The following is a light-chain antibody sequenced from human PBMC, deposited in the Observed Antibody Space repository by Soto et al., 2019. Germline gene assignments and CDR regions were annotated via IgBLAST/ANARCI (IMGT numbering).Light chain of an antibody. Sequence: EGVLTQSPGTLSLSPGERATLSCRASQTVSSGDLAWYQQKPGQAPRLLIYGASRRATGIPDRFSGSGSGTDFPLTISRLEPEDFAVYYCQQYDSSPYTFGQGTKLDIK. V-gene: IGKV3-20*01. J-gene: IGKJ2*01. CDR2: GAS. CDR1: QTVSSGD. CDR3: QQYDSSPYT.